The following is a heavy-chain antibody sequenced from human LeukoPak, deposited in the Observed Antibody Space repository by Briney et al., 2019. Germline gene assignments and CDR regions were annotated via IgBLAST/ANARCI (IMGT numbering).Heavy chain of an antibody. D-gene: IGHD3-3*01. CDR3: ARQGLRFSLSGFWFDP. CDR2: IYYSGST. V-gene: IGHV4-59*08. Sequence: PSETLSLTCTVSGGSISSYYWSWIRQPPRKGLEWIGYIYYSGSTNYNPSLKSRVTISVDTSKNQFSLKLSSVTAADTAVYYCARQGLRFSLSGFWFDPWGQGTLVTVSS. J-gene: IGHJ5*02. CDR1: GGSISSYY.